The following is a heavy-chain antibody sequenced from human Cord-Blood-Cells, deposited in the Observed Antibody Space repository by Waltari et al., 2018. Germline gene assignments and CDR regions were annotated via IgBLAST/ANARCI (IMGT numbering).Heavy chain of an antibody. V-gene: IGHV1-2*02. CDR3: ARDPISVLRFLEWLFDY. D-gene: IGHD3-3*01. CDR2: INPNSGSR. Sequence: QVQLVQSGAEVKRPGASVEFSCKASGYTFTGYYKHWVLQAPGQGHGWIGWINPNSGSRNSAQKFQGMVTTTCDTSISTDYMVLSRLRSDDTAVYYCARDPISVLRFLEWLFDYWGQGTLVTVSS. CDR1: GYTFTGYY. J-gene: IGHJ4*02.